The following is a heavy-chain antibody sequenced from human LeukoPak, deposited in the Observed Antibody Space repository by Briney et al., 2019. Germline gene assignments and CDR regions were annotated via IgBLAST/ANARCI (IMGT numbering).Heavy chain of an antibody. CDR3: ARVYYDSSGYIHFDY. CDR1: GFTFSSYW. CDR2: INSDGSST. V-gene: IGHV3-74*01. D-gene: IGHD3-22*01. J-gene: IGHJ4*02. Sequence: GGSLRLSCAASGFTFSSYWMHWVRQAPGKGLVWVSRINSDGSSTSYADSVKGRFTISRDNAKNTLYLQMNSLRAEDTAVYYCARVYYDSSGYIHFDYWGQGTLVTVSS.